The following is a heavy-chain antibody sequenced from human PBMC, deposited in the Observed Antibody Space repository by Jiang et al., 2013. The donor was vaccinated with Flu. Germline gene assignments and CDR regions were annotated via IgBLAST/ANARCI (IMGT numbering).Heavy chain of an antibody. J-gene: IGHJ3*02. CDR3: ARARDRVAAARAFDI. V-gene: IGHV1-69*01. D-gene: IGHD6-13*01. CDR2: IIPIFGIA. Sequence: GTFSSYAISWVRQAPGQGLEWMGGIIPIFGIANYAQKFQGRVTITADESTSTAYMELSSLRSEDTAVYYCARARDRVAAARAFDIWGQGTMVTVSS. CDR1: GTFSSYA.